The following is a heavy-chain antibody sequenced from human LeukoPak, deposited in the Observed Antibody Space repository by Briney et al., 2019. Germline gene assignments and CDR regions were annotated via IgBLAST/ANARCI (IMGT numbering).Heavy chain of an antibody. CDR2: IKEDGSAQ. CDR1: GFTFNSYW. Sequence: GGSLRLSCAASGFTFNSYWMSWVRQAPGKGLEWVANIKEDGSAQYYVDSVKGRFTISRDNAQNSLNLQMNSLRAEDTAVYYCATSSNAPGNHWGQGTLVTVSS. CDR3: ATSSNAPGNH. J-gene: IGHJ5*02. V-gene: IGHV3-7*01. D-gene: IGHD2-2*01.